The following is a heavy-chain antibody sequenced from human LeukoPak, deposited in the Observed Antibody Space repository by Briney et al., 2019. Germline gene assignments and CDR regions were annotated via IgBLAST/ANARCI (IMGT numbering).Heavy chain of an antibody. D-gene: IGHD3-10*01. Sequence: PSETLSLTCTVSGGSISSYYWSWIRQPPGKGLEWIGYIYYSGSTNYNPSLESRVTISVDTSKNQLSLKLSSVTAADTAVYYCARLRGYPWGFDYWGQGTLVTVSS. CDR1: GGSISSYY. J-gene: IGHJ4*02. CDR3: ARLRGYPWGFDY. CDR2: IYYSGST. V-gene: IGHV4-59*01.